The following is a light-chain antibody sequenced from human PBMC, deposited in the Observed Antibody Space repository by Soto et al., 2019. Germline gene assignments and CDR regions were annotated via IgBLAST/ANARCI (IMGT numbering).Light chain of an antibody. CDR3: QQRSNWPLT. CDR1: QSVSSY. Sequence: EIVLTQSPATLSSSPGERATLSCRASQSVSSYLAWYQQKPGQDPRLLIYDASNRDNGIPARFSGSGSGTAVTLTISSLEPEDFAVYYCQQRSNWPLTFGGGTKVEIK. J-gene: IGKJ4*01. CDR2: DAS. V-gene: IGKV3-11*01.